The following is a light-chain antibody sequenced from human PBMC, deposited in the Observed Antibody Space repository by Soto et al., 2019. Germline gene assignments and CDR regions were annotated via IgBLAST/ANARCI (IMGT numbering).Light chain of an antibody. J-gene: IGKJ4*01. Sequence: AIQMTQSPSSLSSSVGDRVTITCRASQDIGIYLGWYQQKPGRAPKLLIYAASIGESGVPSRFSGSGSGTDFTLTISSLQPEDVSTYYCLQDYSYLTFGGGTKLEIK. CDR2: AAS. CDR3: LQDYSYLT. V-gene: IGKV1-6*01. CDR1: QDIGIY.